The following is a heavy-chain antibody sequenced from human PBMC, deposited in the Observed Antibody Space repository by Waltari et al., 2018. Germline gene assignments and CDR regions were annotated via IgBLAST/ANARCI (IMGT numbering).Heavy chain of an antibody. D-gene: IGHD6-19*01. J-gene: IGHJ3*01. CDR3: ARHVSGPTRAAFDV. V-gene: IGHV3-53*01. CDR1: GFTVTSNY. Sequence: EVQLVESGGGLIQPGGSLRLSCVGSGFTVTSNYMRWVRQVPGKGLEWVSNIPLGTNANYAESVRGRFTISRDNSKDTLYLQMNSLRVEDTAVYFCARHVSGPTRAAFDVWGQGTMVTVSS. CDR2: IPLGTNA.